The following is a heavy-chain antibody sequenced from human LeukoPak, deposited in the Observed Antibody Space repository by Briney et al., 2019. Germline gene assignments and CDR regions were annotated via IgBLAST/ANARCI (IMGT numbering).Heavy chain of an antibody. CDR1: GFAFSNYW. CDR3: ARGADGAFDY. V-gene: IGHV3-7*01. CDR2: IKQGGGET. J-gene: IGHJ4*02. Sequence: GSLGLSCAASGFAFSNYWMNWVRQAPGKGLEWVANIKQGGGETYNVDSVKGRFSISRDNAKNSLYLQMNSLRAEDTAVYYCARGADGAFDYWGQGIVVTVSP. D-gene: IGHD5-24*01.